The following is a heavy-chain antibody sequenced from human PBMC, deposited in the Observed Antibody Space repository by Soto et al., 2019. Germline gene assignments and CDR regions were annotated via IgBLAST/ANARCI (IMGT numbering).Heavy chain of an antibody. CDR3: ASIAARPDYYYYGMDV. D-gene: IGHD6-6*01. J-gene: IGHJ6*02. CDR2: IYYSGST. CDR1: GGSISSYY. Sequence: PSETLSLTCTVSGGSISSYYWSWIRQPPGKGLEWIGYIYYSGSTNYNPSLKSRVTISVDTSKNQFSLKLSSVTAADTAVYYCASIAARPDYYYYGMDVWGQGTTVT. V-gene: IGHV4-59*01.